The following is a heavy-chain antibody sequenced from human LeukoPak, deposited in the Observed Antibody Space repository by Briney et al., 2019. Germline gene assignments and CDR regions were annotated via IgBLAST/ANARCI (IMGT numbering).Heavy chain of an antibody. CDR1: GFTLSSYG. Sequence: PGGSLRLSCAASGFTLSSYGMHWVRQAPGKGLEWVAFIRYDGSNKYYADSVKGRFTISRDNSKNTLYLQMNSLRAEDTAVYYCAKILGYSNYGGPSDFDYWGQGTLVTVSS. V-gene: IGHV3-30*02. J-gene: IGHJ4*02. CDR2: IRYDGSNK. CDR3: AKILGYSNYGGPSDFDY. D-gene: IGHD4-11*01.